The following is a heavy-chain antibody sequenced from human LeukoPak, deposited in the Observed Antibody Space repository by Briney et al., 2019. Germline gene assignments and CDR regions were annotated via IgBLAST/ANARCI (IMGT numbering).Heavy chain of an antibody. CDR1: GFTFSSSA. Sequence: GGSLRLSCAASGFTFSSSAMHWVRQAPGKGLEYVSAISSKGGSTSYANSVKGRFTISRDNSKNTLYLQMGSLRAEDMAVYYCARGSVYSSSSFDWWFDPRGQGTLVSVSS. CDR3: ARGSVYSSSSFDWWFDP. CDR2: ISSKGGST. J-gene: IGHJ5*02. V-gene: IGHV3-64*01. D-gene: IGHD6-6*01.